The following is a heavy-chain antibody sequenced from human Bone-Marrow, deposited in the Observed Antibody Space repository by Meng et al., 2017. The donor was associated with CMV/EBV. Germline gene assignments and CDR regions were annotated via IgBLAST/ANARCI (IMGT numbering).Heavy chain of an antibody. D-gene: IGHD3-16*01. J-gene: IGHJ6*02. Sequence: GGSLRLACAASGFTFDDYAMHWVRQAPGKGLEWVSGISWNSGTIGYADSVKGRFTISRDNARNSLYLQMNSLRAEDTALYYCGKSKSILGDYVYYGMDGWGQGTTVTVSS. CDR1: GFTFDDYA. CDR3: GKSKSILGDYVYYGMDG. CDR2: ISWNSGTI. V-gene: IGHV3-9*01.